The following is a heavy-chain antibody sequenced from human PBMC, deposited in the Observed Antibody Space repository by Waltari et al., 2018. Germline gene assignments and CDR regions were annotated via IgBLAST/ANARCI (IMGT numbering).Heavy chain of an antibody. D-gene: IGHD6-13*01. Sequence: QVQLQESGPGLVKPSETLSLTCTVSGGSISSYYWSWIRQPPGKGLEWIGYIYTSGSTNYNPSLKSRVTIAVDTSKNQFSLKLSSVTAADTAVYYCARSSAAYSSRYYFDYWGQGTLVTVSS. CDR1: GGSISSYY. CDR2: IYTSGST. J-gene: IGHJ4*02. V-gene: IGHV4-4*09. CDR3: ARSSAAYSSRYYFDY.